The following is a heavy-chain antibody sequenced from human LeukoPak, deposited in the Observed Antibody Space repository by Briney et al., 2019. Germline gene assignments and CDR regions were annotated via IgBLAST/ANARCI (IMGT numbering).Heavy chain of an antibody. CDR2: IYPGDSDT. D-gene: IGHD3-22*01. J-gene: IGHJ5*02. Sequence: HGESLKISCKGSGYSFTSYWIGWVRQMPGKGLEWMGIIYPGDSDTRYSPSFQGQVTISADKSISTAYLQWSSLKASDTAMYYCARVATYYYDSSGLNWFDPWGQGTLVTVSS. CDR1: GYSFTSYW. CDR3: ARVATYYYDSSGLNWFDP. V-gene: IGHV5-51*01.